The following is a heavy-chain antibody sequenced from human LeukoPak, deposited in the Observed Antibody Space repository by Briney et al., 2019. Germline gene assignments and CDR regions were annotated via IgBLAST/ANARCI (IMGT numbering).Heavy chain of an antibody. Sequence: GGSLRLSCAASGFTFSSYSMNWVRQAPGKGLEWVSSISSSSSYIYYADSVKGRFTISRDNAKNSLYLQMNSLRAEDTAVYYCARSDGDFGIGAFDIWGQGTMVTVSS. CDR1: GFTFSSYS. V-gene: IGHV3-21*01. CDR3: ARSDGDFGIGAFDI. D-gene: IGHD4-17*01. CDR2: ISSSSSYI. J-gene: IGHJ3*02.